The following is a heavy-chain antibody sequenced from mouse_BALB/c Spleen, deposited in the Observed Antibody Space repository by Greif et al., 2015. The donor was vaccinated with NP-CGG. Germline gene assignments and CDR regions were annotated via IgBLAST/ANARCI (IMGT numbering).Heavy chain of an antibody. Sequence: DVKLQESGPSLVKPSQTLSLTCSVTGDSITSGYWNWIRKFPGNKLEYMGYISYSGSTYYNPSLKSRISITRDTSKNQYYLQLNSVTTEDTATYYCARYYYGSSYYFDHWGQGTTLTVSS. CDR2: ISYSGST. CDR1: GDSITSGY. D-gene: IGHD1-1*01. CDR3: ARYYYGSSYYFDH. V-gene: IGHV3-8*02. J-gene: IGHJ2*01.